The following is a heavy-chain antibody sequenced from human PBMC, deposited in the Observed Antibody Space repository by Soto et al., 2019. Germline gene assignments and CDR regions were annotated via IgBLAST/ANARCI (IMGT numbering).Heavy chain of an antibody. J-gene: IGHJ4*02. CDR1: GGSVSNKTYY. V-gene: IGHV4-61*01. CDR3: TRTTAGANARRSIYFFVY. D-gene: IGHD4-17*01. CDR2: VYYSGTT. Sequence: SQTLSLTCSVSGGSVSNKTYYWSWIRQPPGKRLEWIGYVYYSGTTHYNLSPKSRVTISVDLSKNQFSLRLSSVTTAGTALYDGTRTTAGANARRSIYFFVYWGQGTLVTVSS.